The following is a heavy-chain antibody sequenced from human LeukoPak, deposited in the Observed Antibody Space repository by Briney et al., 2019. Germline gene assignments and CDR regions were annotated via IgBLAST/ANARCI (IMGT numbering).Heavy chain of an antibody. CDR1: GFTFSSHA. J-gene: IGHJ6*03. CDR3: AKVGGMMIVVVTAYYMDV. CDR2: ISHDGSES. Sequence: PGGSLRLSCAASGFTFSSHAMVWVRQAPGKGLEWVSFISHDGSESFHTDSVKGRFTISRDNSKNTLYLQMNSLRAEDTAVYYCAKVGGMMIVVVTAYYMDVWGKGTTVTISS. V-gene: IGHV3-30-3*01. D-gene: IGHD3-22*01.